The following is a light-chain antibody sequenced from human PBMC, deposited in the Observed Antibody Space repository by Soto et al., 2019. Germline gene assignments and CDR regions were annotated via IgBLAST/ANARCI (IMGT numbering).Light chain of an antibody. J-gene: IGLJ3*02. V-gene: IGLV1-47*01. CDR1: NSNIGSSY. CDR3: AAWDDSLSGRV. Sequence: QAVVTQPPSASGTPGQRVTISCSGSNSNIGSSYVYWYQQVPGTAPKLLIYRNNQRPSGVPDRFSGSKSGTSASLAISGLRSEDEADYYCAAWDDSLSGRVFGGGTKVTVL. CDR2: RNN.